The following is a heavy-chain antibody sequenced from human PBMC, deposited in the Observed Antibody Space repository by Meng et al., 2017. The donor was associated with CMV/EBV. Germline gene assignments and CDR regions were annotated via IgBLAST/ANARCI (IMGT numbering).Heavy chain of an antibody. CDR2: ISWDGKNT. V-gene: IGHV3-43*01. CDR1: GFTFDEYT. Sequence: SCTNSGFTFDEYTMHWVRQPPGKGLEWVSLISWDGKNTYYVDSVKGRFTISRDNSKNSLYLQMNSLRTEDTAFYYCAKDVDHTTSRWGQGTLVTVSS. CDR3: AKDVDHTTSR. D-gene: IGHD1-14*01. J-gene: IGHJ4*02.